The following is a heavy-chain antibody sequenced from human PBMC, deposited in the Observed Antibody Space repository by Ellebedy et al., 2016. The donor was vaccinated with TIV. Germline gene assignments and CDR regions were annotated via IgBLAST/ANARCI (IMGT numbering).Heavy chain of an antibody. V-gene: IGHV1-2*04. CDR1: GYSFTGYY. J-gene: IGHJ4*02. CDR2: INPNSGGT. D-gene: IGHD6-19*01. Sequence: AASVKVSCKASGYSFTGYYMHWVRQAPGQGLEWMGWINPNSGGTNYAQKFQGWVTMTTDTSTSTAYMELSSLGSEDTAVYYCARARSSGWLHTPDYWGQGLLVTVSS. CDR3: ARARSSGWLHTPDY.